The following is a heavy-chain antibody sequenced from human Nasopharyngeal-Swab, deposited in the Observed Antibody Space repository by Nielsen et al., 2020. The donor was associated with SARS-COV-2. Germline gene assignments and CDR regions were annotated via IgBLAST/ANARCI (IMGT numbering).Heavy chain of an antibody. CDR1: GASIAYSTFY. CDR2: IYYNGNT. V-gene: IGHV4-39*01. Sequence: SETLSLTCTVSGASIAYSTFYWGWIRQPPGKGLEWIGNIYYNGNTYQNPSLKSRLTISVDKSKNQFSLQLSSVTAADTAVYYCVRSSSWYYFDYWAQGTQVTASS. D-gene: IGHD6-13*01. CDR3: VRSSSWYYFDY. J-gene: IGHJ4*02.